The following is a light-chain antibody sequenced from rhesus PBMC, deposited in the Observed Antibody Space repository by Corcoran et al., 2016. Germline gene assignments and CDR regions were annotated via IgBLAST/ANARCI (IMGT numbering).Light chain of an antibody. V-gene: IGKV3-42*01. CDR3: QQDYSWPLT. J-gene: IGKJ4*01. Sequence: EIVMTQSPATLSLSPGERATLSCRASQSVSSSFAWYQQQPGQAPKLLIYGASSRAPGIPDRFSGSGSGTEFTFTISSLEPEDVGVYSCQQDYSWPLTFGGGTKVELK. CDR1: QSVSSS. CDR2: GAS.